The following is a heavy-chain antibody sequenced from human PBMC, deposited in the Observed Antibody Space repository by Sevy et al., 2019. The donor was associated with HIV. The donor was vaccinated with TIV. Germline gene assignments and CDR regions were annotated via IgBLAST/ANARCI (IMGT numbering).Heavy chain of an antibody. CDR2: TYYRSKWYN. V-gene: IGHV6-1*01. CDR3: ARDLRLSEVGQGYDYIWGSYRGNWFDP. D-gene: IGHD3-16*02. Sequence: KQSQTLSLTCAISGDSVSSNSAAWNWIRQSPSRGLEWLGRTYYRSKWYNDYAVSVKSRITINPDTSKNQFSLQLNSVTPEDTAVYYCARDLRLSEVGQGYDYIWGSYRGNWFDPWGQGTLVTVSS. CDR1: GDSVSSNSAA. J-gene: IGHJ5*02.